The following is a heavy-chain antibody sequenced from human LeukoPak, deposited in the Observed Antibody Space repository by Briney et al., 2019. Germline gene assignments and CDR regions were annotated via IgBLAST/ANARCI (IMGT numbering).Heavy chain of an antibody. CDR1: GGSISSYY. Sequence: PSETLSLTCTVSGGSISSYYWSWIRQPPGKGLGWIGYIYYSGSTNYNPSLKSRVTISVDTSKNQFSLKLSSVTAADTAVYYCARVGGAAEYYFDYWGQGTLVTVSS. D-gene: IGHD2-21*01. J-gene: IGHJ4*02. CDR3: ARVGGAAEYYFDY. CDR2: IYYSGST. V-gene: IGHV4-59*01.